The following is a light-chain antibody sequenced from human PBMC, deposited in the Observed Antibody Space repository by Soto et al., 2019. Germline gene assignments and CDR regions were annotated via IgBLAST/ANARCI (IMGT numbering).Light chain of an antibody. CDR3: SSYTTTNTLYV. CDR1: NSDVGGYNY. V-gene: IGLV2-14*01. Sequence: QSVLTQPASVSGSPGQSITIPCTGTNSDVGGYNYVSWYQRHPGKAPKLMIYEVFNRPSGVSSRFSGSKSGSTASLTISGLQAEDEADYYCSSYTTTNTLYVFGTGTKLTVL. CDR2: EVF. J-gene: IGLJ1*01.